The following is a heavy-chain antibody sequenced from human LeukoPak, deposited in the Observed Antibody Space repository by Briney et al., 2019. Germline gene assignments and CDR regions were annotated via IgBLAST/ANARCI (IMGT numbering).Heavy chain of an antibody. CDR2: ISAYNGNT. J-gene: IGHJ5*02. Sequence: ASVKVSCKASGYTFTSYGISWVRQAPGQGLEWMGWISAYNGNTNYAQKLQGRVTMTTDTSTSTAYMELRSLRSDDTAVYYCARDFRATVVSNWFDPWGQGTLVTVSS. CDR3: ARDFRATVVSNWFDP. CDR1: GYTFTSYG. V-gene: IGHV1-18*01. D-gene: IGHD4-23*01.